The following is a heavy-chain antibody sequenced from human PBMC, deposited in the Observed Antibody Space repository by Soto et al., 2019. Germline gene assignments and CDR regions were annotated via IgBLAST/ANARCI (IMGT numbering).Heavy chain of an antibody. J-gene: IGHJ3*02. D-gene: IGHD3-22*01. V-gene: IGHV1-2*04. CDR1: GYTFTGYY. CDR2: INPNSGGT. CDR3: AWWSFDSSGHDAFDI. Sequence: ASVKVSCKASGYTFTGYYMHWVRQAPGQGLEWMGWINPNSGGTNYAQKFQGWVTMTRDTSISTAYMELSRLRSDDTAVYYCAWWSFDSSGHDAFDIWGQGTMVTVSS.